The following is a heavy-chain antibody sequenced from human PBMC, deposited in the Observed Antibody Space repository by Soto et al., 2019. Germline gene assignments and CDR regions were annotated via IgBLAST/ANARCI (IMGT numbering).Heavy chain of an antibody. V-gene: IGHV3-23*01. D-gene: IGHD3-3*01. Sequence: GGSLSLSCAASGFTFSSYAMSWVRPAPGKGLEWVSAISGSGSSIYYADSVKGRFTISRDNAKNTLYLQMNSLRAEDTAVYYCAREGQITIFGVVPLGMDVWGQGTTVTVSS. J-gene: IGHJ6*02. CDR2: ISGSGSSI. CDR3: AREGQITIFGVVPLGMDV. CDR1: GFTFSSYA.